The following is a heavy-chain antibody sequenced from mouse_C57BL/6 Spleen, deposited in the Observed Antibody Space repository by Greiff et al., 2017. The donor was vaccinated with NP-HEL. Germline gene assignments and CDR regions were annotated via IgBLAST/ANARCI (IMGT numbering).Heavy chain of an antibody. CDR1: GFTFSSYA. CDR3: ARDWGFAY. Sequence: VKLMESGGGLVKPGGSLKLSCAASGFTFSSYAMSWVRQTPEKRLEWVATISDGGSYTYYPDNVKGRFTISRDNAKNNLYLQMSHLKSEDTAMYYCARDWGFAYWGQGTLGTVSA. J-gene: IGHJ3*01. CDR2: ISDGGSYT. V-gene: IGHV5-4*01.